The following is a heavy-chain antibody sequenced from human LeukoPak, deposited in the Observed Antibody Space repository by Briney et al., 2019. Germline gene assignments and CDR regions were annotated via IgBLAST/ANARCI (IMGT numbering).Heavy chain of an antibody. D-gene: IGHD5-12*01. V-gene: IGHV1-24*01. CDR3: ATDPRGLWVATLDY. Sequence: ASVKVSCKVSGYTLTELSMHWVRQAPRKGLEWMGGFDPEDGETIYAQKFQGRVTMTEDTSTDTAYMELSSLRSEDTAVYYCATDPRGLWVATLDYWGQGTLVTVSS. J-gene: IGHJ4*02. CDR2: FDPEDGET. CDR1: GYTLTELS.